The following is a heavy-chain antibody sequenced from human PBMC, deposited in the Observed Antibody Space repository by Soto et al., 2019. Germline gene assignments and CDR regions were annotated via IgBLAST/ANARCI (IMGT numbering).Heavy chain of an antibody. J-gene: IGHJ6*02. Sequence: SETLSLTCTVSGGSISSSSYYWGWIRQPPGKGLEWIGSIYYSGYTYYNPSLKSRVTISVDTSKNQFSLKLSSVTAADTAVYYCARYKSSYYYGMDVXGQGTTVTVSS. CDR2: IYYSGYT. CDR1: GGSISSSSYY. V-gene: IGHV4-39*07. D-gene: IGHD1-20*01. CDR3: ARYKSSYYYGMDV.